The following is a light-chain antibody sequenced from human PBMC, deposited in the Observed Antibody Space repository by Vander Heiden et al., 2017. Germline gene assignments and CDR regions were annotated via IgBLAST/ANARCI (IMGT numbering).Light chain of an antibody. CDR1: QSISNY. J-gene: IGKJ3*01. CDR2: AAS. V-gene: IGKV1-39*01. CDR3: QQSYRTPPVT. Sequence: DIQMTQSPSSLSASVGDRVTITCRASQSISNYLNWYQQKPGRAPKLLIYAASSLQSGVPSRFSGSGSGTDFTLTISSLQPEDFATYYCQQSYRTPPVTFGPGTNVDI.